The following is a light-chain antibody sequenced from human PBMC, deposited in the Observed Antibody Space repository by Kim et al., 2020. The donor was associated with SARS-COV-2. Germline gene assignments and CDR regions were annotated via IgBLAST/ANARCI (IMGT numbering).Light chain of an antibody. CDR3: QQYNNWPPIT. CDR2: GAS. V-gene: IGKV3-15*01. CDR1: QSVSSE. J-gene: IGKJ5*01. Sequence: EIVMTQSPATLSASPGERVTLSCRASQSVSSELAWYQQKPGQGPRLLIYGASSRATDVPARFSGRGSGTEFTLTVSSLQSEDFAVYYFQQYNNWPPITFGQGTPLEIK.